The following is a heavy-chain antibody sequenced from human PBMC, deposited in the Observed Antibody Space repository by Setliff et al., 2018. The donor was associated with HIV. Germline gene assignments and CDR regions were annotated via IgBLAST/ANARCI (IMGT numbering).Heavy chain of an antibody. CDR1: GYSISNGYY. J-gene: IGHJ4*02. V-gene: IGHV4-38-2*01. Sequence: SETLSLTCALSGYSISNGYYWGWIRQPSGKGLEWIGSIYPSGGSTSYADSVKGRFTISRDNSKNTLYLQLNSLRAEDTAVYYCAKLQEGHVYSHYDSWGQGTLVTVSS. D-gene: IGHD2-21*01. CDR2: IYPSGGST. CDR3: AKLQEGHVYSHYDS.